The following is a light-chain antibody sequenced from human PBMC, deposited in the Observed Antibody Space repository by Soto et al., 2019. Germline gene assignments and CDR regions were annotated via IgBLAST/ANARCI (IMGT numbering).Light chain of an antibody. CDR2: KAS. Sequence: QMTQSPSTLSGSGGDRVTIAGRASQTISSWLAWYQQKPGKAPKLLIYKASTLKSGVPSRFSGSGSGTEFTLTISSLQPDDFATYFCQHYNSYSEAFGQGIKVDI. CDR1: QTISSW. J-gene: IGKJ1*01. CDR3: QHYNSYSEA. V-gene: IGKV1-5*03.